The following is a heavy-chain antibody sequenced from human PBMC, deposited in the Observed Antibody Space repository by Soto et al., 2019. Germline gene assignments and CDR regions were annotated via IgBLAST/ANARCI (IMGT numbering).Heavy chain of an antibody. CDR1: GFTFSSYG. CDR3: AKDRRAGGNYGFYSDF. Sequence: EVQLLESGGGLVQPGGSLRLSCAASGFTFSSYGMTWVRQAPGKGLEWVSFSSATGAGTYYADSVKGRFTISRDNSKSTLYLQMTSLRADDTAVYYCAKDRRAGGNYGFYSDFWGQGALVSVSS. D-gene: IGHD1-7*01. CDR2: SSATGAGT. J-gene: IGHJ4*02. V-gene: IGHV3-23*01.